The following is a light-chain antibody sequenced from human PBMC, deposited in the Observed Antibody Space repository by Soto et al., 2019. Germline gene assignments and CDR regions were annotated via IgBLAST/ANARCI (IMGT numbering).Light chain of an antibody. J-gene: IGLJ3*02. V-gene: IGLV2-14*01. CDR3: SSYTSSSTWV. Sequence: QSALTQPASVSGSPGQSITISCTGTSSDVGGYNYVSWYQQHPGKAPKLMIYEVSNRPSGVSNRFSASKSGNTASLTISGLQAEDEAYYYCSSYTSSSTWVFGGGTKLTVL. CDR1: SSDVGGYNY. CDR2: EVS.